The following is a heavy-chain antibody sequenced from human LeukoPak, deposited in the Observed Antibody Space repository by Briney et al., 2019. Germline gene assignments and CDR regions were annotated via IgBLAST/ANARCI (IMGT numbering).Heavy chain of an antibody. CDR2: IYPGDSDT. CDR3: ARDNYDSSGYSVSNWFDP. V-gene: IGHV5-51*01. J-gene: IGHJ5*02. CDR1: GYSFTSYW. Sequence: GESLKISCQGSGYSFTSYWIGWVRQMPGKGLEWMGIIYPGDSDTRYSPSFQGQVTISADKSISTAYLQWSSLKASDTAMYYCARDNYDSSGYSVSNWFDPWGQGTLVTVSS. D-gene: IGHD3-22*01.